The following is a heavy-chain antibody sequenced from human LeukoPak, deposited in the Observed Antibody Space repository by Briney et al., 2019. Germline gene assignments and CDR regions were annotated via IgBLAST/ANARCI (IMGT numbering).Heavy chain of an antibody. V-gene: IGHV3-21*01. CDR1: GFTFSAYS. J-gene: IGHJ3*02. CDR2: ISSSSNYI. Sequence: GGSLRLSCAASGFTFSAYSLNWVRQAPGKGLEWISSISSSSNYIYYADSVKGRFTISRDNAKNSLYLQMNSLRAEDTAVYYCARDDPQLVNAFDIWGQGTMVTVSS. D-gene: IGHD6-6*01. CDR3: ARDDPQLVNAFDI.